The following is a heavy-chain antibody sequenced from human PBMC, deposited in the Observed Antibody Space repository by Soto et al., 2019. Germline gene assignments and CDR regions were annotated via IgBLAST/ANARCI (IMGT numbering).Heavy chain of an antibody. Sequence: QVQLVQSGDEVKKPGASVKVSCKASGYIFVNYGIAWVRQAPGQGLEWMGWISPYTGNTHRATKVQGRLTMTTDTSTSTAYMDLGSLTSDDTAVYYCVMVDNYVTPTPQDVWGQGTTVTVSS. D-gene: IGHD3-16*01. CDR2: ISPYTGNT. J-gene: IGHJ6*02. CDR3: VMVDNYVTPTPQDV. CDR1: GYIFVNYG. V-gene: IGHV1-18*01.